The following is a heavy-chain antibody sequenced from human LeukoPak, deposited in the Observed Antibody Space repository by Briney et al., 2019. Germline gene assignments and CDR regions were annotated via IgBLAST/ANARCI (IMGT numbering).Heavy chain of an antibody. V-gene: IGHV3-21*01. CDR3: AREGGYYPRVGFDI. D-gene: IGHD3-22*01. Sequence: AGGSLRLSCAASGFTFSSYSMNWVRQAPGKGLEWVSSISSSSSYIYYADSVKGRFTISRDNAKNSLYLQMNSLRAEDTAVYYCAREGGYYPRVGFDIWGQGTMVTVSS. J-gene: IGHJ3*02. CDR2: ISSSSSYI. CDR1: GFTFSSYS.